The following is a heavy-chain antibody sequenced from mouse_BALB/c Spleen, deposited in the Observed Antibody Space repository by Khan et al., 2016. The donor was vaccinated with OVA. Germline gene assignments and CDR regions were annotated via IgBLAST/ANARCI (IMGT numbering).Heavy chain of an antibody. CDR1: GVTLTPSS. CDR2: VSSGGSYT. Sequence: EGVRGEAGGGGGKGGGGLKRGGAAEGVTLTPSSMSFFRQTPEKRLEWVATVSSGGSYTYYPDSVKGRFTISRDNAKNTLYLQMSSLRSEDTAMYYCARQGGIYDGPFDYWGQGTTLAVSS. CDR3: ARQGGIYDGPFDY. V-gene: IGHV5-9-1*01. J-gene: IGHJ2*01. D-gene: IGHD2-3*01.